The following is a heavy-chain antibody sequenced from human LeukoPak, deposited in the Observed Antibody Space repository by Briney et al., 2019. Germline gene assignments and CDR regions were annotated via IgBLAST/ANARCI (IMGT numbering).Heavy chain of an antibody. J-gene: IGHJ3*01. D-gene: IGHD3-10*01. CDR3: AKSPAGDAFDV. V-gene: IGHV4-39*01. CDR2: IYDGGAT. Sequence: PSETLSLTCSVSGASLNYNNYYWGWIRQSPGQGLEWIASIYDGGATYYNPSLKSRVDIFVDTSKNQFSLSLCSVTAADTAVYYCAKSPAGDAFDVWGQGTMVTVSS. CDR1: GASLNYNNYY.